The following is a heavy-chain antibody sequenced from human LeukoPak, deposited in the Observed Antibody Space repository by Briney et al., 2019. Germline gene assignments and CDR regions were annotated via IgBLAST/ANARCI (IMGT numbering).Heavy chain of an antibody. D-gene: IGHD1-14*01. Sequence: ASVKVSCKASGYTFTSYYMHWVRQAPGQGLEWMGIINPSGGSTSYAQKFQGRVTMTEDTSTDTAYMELSSLRSEDTAVYYCATVGFSSFDYWGQGTLVTVSS. CDR1: GYTFTSYY. CDR2: INPSGGST. V-gene: IGHV1-46*01. J-gene: IGHJ4*02. CDR3: ATVGFSSFDY.